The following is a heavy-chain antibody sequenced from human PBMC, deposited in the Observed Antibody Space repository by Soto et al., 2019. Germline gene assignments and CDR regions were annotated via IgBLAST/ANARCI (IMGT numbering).Heavy chain of an antibody. J-gene: IGHJ6*03. CDR2: ISAYNGNT. CDR3: ARDNWGSRERGYYYYMDV. CDR1: GYTFTSYG. Sequence: ASVKVSCKASGYTFTSYGISWVRQAPGQGLEWMGWISAYNGNTNYAQKLQGRVTMTTDTSTSTAYMELRSLRSDDTAVYYCARDNWGSRERGYYYYMDVWGKGTTVTVSS. V-gene: IGHV1-18*01. D-gene: IGHD3-16*01.